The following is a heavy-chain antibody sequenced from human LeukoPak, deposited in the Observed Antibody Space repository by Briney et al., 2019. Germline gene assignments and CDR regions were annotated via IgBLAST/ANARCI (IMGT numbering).Heavy chain of an antibody. D-gene: IGHD5-24*01. CDR3: AKGGDGYNSNYYYGMDV. V-gene: IGHV3-23*01. CDR1: GFTFDDYA. J-gene: IGHJ6*02. CDR2: ISGSGGST. Sequence: GRSLRLSCAASGFTFDDYAMSWVRQAPGKGLEWVSAISGSGGSTYYADSVKGRFTISRDNSKNTLYLQMNSLRAEDTAVYYCAKGGDGYNSNYYYGMDVWGQGTTVTVSS.